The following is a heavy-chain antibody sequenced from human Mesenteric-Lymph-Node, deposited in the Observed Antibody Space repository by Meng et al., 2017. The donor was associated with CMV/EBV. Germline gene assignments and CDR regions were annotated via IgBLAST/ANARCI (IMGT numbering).Heavy chain of an antibody. CDR3: ARGIGGWFAP. D-gene: IGHD3-16*01. Sequence: FSGYGGSFSGVYWSWIRQPPGKGLEWIGQINHSGSTNYIPSLKSRVTLSVAPSPPPFSLPLLSVTAAATALYYCARGIGGWFAPWGQCPLVTVSS. V-gene: IGHV4-34*01. CDR2: INHSGST. CDR1: GGSFSGVY. J-gene: IGHJ5*02.